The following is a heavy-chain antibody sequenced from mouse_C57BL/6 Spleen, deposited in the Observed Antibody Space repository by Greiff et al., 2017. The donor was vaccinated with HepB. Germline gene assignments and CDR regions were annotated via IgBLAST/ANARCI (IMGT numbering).Heavy chain of an antibody. Sequence: ESGAELVKPGASVKMSCKASGYTFTTYPIEWMKQNHGKSLEWIGNFHPYNDDTKYNEKFKGKATLTVEKSSSTVYLELSRLTSDDSAVYYCARNYYGRGYFDYWGQGTTLTVSS. CDR2: FHPYNDDT. CDR3: ARNYYGRGYFDY. D-gene: IGHD1-1*01. J-gene: IGHJ2*01. V-gene: IGHV1-47*01. CDR1: GYTFTTYP.